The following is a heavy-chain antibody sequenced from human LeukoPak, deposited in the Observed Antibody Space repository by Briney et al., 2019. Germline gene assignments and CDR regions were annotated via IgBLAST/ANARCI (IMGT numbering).Heavy chain of an antibody. J-gene: IGHJ4*02. V-gene: IGHV3-43*02. CDR2: VSVNADST. D-gene: IGHD3-22*01. CDR1: GFTFDHYA. CDR3: VKGVVYDSSGYFHLDY. Sequence: GGSLRLSCAASGFTFDHYAMHWVRQAPGKGPEWVSLVSVNADSTYYADSVRGRFTISRDNNNNSLYLQMHSLRTDDTALYYCVKGVVYDSSGYFHLDYWGQGTLVAVSS.